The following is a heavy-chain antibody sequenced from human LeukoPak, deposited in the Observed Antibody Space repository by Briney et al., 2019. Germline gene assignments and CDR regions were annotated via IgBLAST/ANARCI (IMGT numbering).Heavy chain of an antibody. Sequence: GGSLRLSCAASGFTVSSNYMSWVRQAPGKGLEWVSVIYSGGSTYYADSVKGRFTISRDNSKNTLYLQMNSLRAEDTAVYYCARSTCSGGSCSIDYWGQGTLVTVSS. CDR1: GFTVSSNY. D-gene: IGHD2-15*01. V-gene: IGHV3-66*02. J-gene: IGHJ4*02. CDR3: ARSTCSGGSCSIDY. CDR2: IYSGGST.